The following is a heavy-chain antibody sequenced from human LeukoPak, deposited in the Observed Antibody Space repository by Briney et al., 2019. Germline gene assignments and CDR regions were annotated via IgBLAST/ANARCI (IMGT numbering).Heavy chain of an antibody. CDR2: IYYSGST. V-gene: IGHV4-39*07. CDR3: ARVFDSGSQAYFYYMDV. J-gene: IGHJ6*03. Sequence: SETLSLTCAVSGGSISSSSYYWDWIRQPPGKGLEWIASIYYSGSTNYNPSLKSRVTMSVDTSKNQFSLKVSSVTAADTAVYYCARVFDSGSQAYFYYMDVWGKGTTVTIFS. CDR1: GGSISSSSYY. D-gene: IGHD3-10*01.